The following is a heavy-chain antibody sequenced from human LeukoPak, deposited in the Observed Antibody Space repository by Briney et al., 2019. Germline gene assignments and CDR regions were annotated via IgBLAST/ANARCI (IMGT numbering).Heavy chain of an antibody. D-gene: IGHD6-19*01. CDR3: AKRRKNSGWFPFDY. CDR2: IRSSGGST. J-gene: IGHJ4*02. Sequence: GGSLRLSCAASGFTFSRHAMSWVRQAPGKGLEWVSAIRSSGGSTYYADSVKGRFTISRDNSKNTLYLQMNSLRAEDTAVYYCAKRRKNSGWFPFDYWGQGTLVTVSS. V-gene: IGHV3-23*01. CDR1: GFTFSRHA.